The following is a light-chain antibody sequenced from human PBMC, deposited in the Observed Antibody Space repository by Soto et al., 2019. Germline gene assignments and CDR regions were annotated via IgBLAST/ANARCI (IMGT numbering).Light chain of an antibody. V-gene: IGKV1-39*01. CDR2: AAS. J-gene: IGKJ4*01. CDR1: QSISSY. CDR3: QQSYSTPLT. Sequence: DIQMSLSLSSLSAYVGDRVTITCRASQSISSYLNWYQQKPGKAPKLLIYAASSLQSGVPSRFSGSGSGTDFTLTISSLQPEDFATYYCQQSYSTPLTFGGGTKVDIK.